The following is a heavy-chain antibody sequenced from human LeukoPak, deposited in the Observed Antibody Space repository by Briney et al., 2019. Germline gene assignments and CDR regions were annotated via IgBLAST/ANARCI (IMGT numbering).Heavy chain of an antibody. CDR3: ARENDYGDAHFDY. J-gene: IGHJ4*02. D-gene: IGHD4-17*01. V-gene: IGHV3-7*01. Sequence: PRGSLRLSCAASGFTFSSYWMSWVRQAPGKGLEWVANIKQDGSEKYYVDSVKGRFTISRDNAKNSLYLEMNSLRAEYTAVYYCARENDYGDAHFDYWGQGTLVTVSS. CDR1: GFTFSSYW. CDR2: IKQDGSEK.